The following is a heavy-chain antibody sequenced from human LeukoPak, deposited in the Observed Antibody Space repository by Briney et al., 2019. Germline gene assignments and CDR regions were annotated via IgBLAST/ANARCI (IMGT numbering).Heavy chain of an antibody. J-gene: IGHJ4*02. V-gene: IGHV4-34*01. CDR3: ARRDY. CDR2: INHSGST. Sequence: KAGGSLRLSCAASGFTFSSYAMSWVRQAPGKGLEWIGEINHSGSTNYNPSLKSRVTISVDTSKNQFSLKLSSVAAADTAVYYCARRDYWGQGTLVTVSS. CDR1: GFTFSSYA.